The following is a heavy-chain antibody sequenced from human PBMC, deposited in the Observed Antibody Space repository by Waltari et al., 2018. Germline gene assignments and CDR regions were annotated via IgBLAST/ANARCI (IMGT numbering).Heavy chain of an antibody. D-gene: IGHD6-19*01. V-gene: IGHV1-3*01. CDR2: INAGNGNT. J-gene: IGHJ4*02. CDR3: ARDLAVDVGFDY. Sequence: QVQLVQSGAEVKKPGASVKVSCKASGYTFTSYAMHWVRQAPGQRLEWMGWINAGNGNTKYSQKFQGRFTISRDNAKNSLYLQMNSLRAEDTAVYYCARDLAVDVGFDYWGQGTLVTVSS. CDR1: GYTFTSYA.